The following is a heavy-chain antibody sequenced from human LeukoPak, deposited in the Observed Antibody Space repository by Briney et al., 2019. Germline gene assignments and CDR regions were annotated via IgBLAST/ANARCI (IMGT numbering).Heavy chain of an antibody. CDR3: ARDRDSSGYYPI. CDR2: TYYSGST. J-gene: IGHJ3*02. D-gene: IGHD3-22*01. CDR1: GGSISSGGYY. V-gene: IGHV4-31*03. Sequence: SETLSLTCTVSGGSISSGGYYWSWIRQHPGKGLEWIGYTYYSGSTYYNPSLKSRVTISVDTSKNQFSLKLSSVTAADTAVYYCARDRDSSGYYPIWGQGTMVTVSS.